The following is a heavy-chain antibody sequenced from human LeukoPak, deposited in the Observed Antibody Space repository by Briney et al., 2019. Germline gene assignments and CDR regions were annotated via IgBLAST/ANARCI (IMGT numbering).Heavy chain of an antibody. CDR3: ARDRGYSYGFWGRFCDY. J-gene: IGHJ4*02. D-gene: IGHD5-18*01. Sequence: GASVKVSCKASGYTFTSYGISWVRQAPGQGLEWMGWISAYNGNTNYAQKLQGRVTMTTDTSTSTAYTELRSLRSDDTAVYYCARDRGYSYGFWGRFCDYWGQGTLVTVSS. CDR2: ISAYNGNT. CDR1: GYTFTSYG. V-gene: IGHV1-18*01.